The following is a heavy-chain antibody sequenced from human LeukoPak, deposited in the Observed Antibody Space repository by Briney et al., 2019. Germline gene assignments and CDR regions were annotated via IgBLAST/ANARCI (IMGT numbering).Heavy chain of an antibody. J-gene: IGHJ6*03. CDR1: GYTFTGYY. CDR3: ARGGYSSGWFQKKAPQDMDV. Sequence: ASVKVSCKASGYTFTGYYMHWVRQAPGQGLEWMGRINPNSGGTNYAQKFQGRVTMTRDTSISTAYMELSRQRSDDTAVYYCARGGYSSGWFQKKAPQDMDVWGKGTTVTVSS. CDR2: INPNSGGT. D-gene: IGHD6-19*01. V-gene: IGHV1-2*06.